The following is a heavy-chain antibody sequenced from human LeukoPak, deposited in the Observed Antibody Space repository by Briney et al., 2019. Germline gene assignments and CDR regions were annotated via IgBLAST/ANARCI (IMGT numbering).Heavy chain of an antibody. J-gene: IGHJ4*02. D-gene: IGHD2-15*01. CDR1: GFTFSSYW. CDR2: IKQDGSEK. V-gene: IGHV3-7*01. Sequence: PGGSLRLSCAASGFTFSSYWMSWVRQAPGQGLEWVANIKQDGSEKYYVDFVKGRFTISRDNAKNSLYLQMNSLRAEDTAVYYCARDGYCSGGSCYSGYYWGQGTLVTVSS. CDR3: ARDGYCSGGSCYSGYY.